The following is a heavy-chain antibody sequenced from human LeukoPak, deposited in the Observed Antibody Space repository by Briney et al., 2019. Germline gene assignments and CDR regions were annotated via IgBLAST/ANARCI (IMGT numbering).Heavy chain of an antibody. CDR3: AKRDF. J-gene: IGHJ4*02. CDR1: GFTFSSYG. CDR2: TTTDGSNK. V-gene: IGHV3-30*18. Sequence: GSLRLSCAASGFTFSSYGIHWVRQAPGKGLEWVAVTTTDGSNKFYADSVKGRFTISRDNSENTVYLQMNSLRVEDTAVYFCAKRDFWGQGTLVTVSS.